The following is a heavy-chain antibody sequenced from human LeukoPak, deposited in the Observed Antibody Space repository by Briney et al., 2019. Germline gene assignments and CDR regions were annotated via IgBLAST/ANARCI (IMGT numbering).Heavy chain of an antibody. Sequence: GGSLRPSCAASGFTFSSYSMNWVRQAPGKGLEWVSSISSSSSYIYYADSVKGRFTISRDNAKNSLYLQMNSLRAEDTAVYYCASDLEMSTIDNWFDPWGQGTLVTVSS. V-gene: IGHV3-21*01. CDR1: GFTFSSYS. CDR2: ISSSSSYI. CDR3: ASDLEMSTIDNWFDP. D-gene: IGHD5-24*01. J-gene: IGHJ5*02.